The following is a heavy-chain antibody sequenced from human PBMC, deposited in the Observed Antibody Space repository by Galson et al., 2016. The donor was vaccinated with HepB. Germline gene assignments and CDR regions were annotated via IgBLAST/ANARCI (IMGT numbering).Heavy chain of an antibody. D-gene: IGHD2-15*01. J-gene: IGHJ4*02. CDR1: GYTFTDYY. Sequence: SVKVSCKASGYTFTDYYVHWVRQAPGQGLEWMRWINPNSGGTNFAQKFQGWVTMTSDTSITTAYVELRRLKSDDTAVFYCARGMGNSALRRIFDYWGQGTLITVSS. V-gene: IGHV1-2*04. CDR2: INPNSGGT. CDR3: ARGMGNSALRRIFDY.